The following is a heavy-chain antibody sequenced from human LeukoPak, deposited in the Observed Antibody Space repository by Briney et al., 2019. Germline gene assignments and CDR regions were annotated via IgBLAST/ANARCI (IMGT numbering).Heavy chain of an antibody. J-gene: IGHJ3*02. CDR2: TYTGGST. D-gene: IGHD4-23*01. Sequence: QSGGSLRLSCAASGFTVSSNYMNWVRQAPGKGLEWVSVTYTGGSTNYADSVKGRFSISRDNSKNTLYLQMNSLRAEDTAVYHCARVDVVTVGKNAFDIWGQGTMVTVSS. V-gene: IGHV3-53*01. CDR3: ARVDVVTVGKNAFDI. CDR1: GFTVSSNY.